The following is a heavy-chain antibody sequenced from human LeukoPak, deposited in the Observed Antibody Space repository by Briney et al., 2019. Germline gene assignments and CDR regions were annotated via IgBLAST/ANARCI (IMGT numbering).Heavy chain of an antibody. CDR3: AGRTPGPGYFFDF. Sequence: PGGSLRLSCAASGFTLSHYYMSWIRQPAGKGLECVSYISSRSPTFYYADSVKGRFTISRDDAANSLSLQMNSLRAEDTGLYYCAGRTPGPGYFFDFWGQGILVTVSS. CDR2: ISSRSPTF. CDR1: GFTLSHYY. V-gene: IGHV3-11*04. D-gene: IGHD6-25*01. J-gene: IGHJ4*02.